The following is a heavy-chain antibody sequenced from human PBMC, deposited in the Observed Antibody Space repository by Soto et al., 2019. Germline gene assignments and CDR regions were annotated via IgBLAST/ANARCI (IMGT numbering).Heavy chain of an antibody. CDR1: GCPFTSYG. CDR2: ISAYNGNT. CDR3: ARVKSWELVDATWIGWFDP. D-gene: IGHD2-15*01. J-gene: IGHJ5*02. V-gene: IGHV1-18*01. Sequence: GXAVKVSCNASGCPFTSYGSIWVRQAPGQGLEWMGWISAYNGNTNYAQKLQGRVTMTTDTSTSTAFMELRSLRSDDTAVYYCARVKSWELVDATWIGWFDPWGQGTLVTVSS.